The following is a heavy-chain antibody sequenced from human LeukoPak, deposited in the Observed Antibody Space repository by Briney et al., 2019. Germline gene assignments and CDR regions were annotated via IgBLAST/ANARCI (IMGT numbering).Heavy chain of an antibody. CDR2: IIPIIGLV. CDR1: GGTFSNYA. D-gene: IGHD3-22*01. Sequence: GASVTVSFKASGGTFSNYAISWVRQAPGQGLEWMGRIIPIIGLVNYSQRFQGRVTITADRSTSTAYMELSSLRSEDTAVYYCARDYDSSGYYFDYWGQGTLVTVSS. CDR3: ARDYDSSGYYFDY. J-gene: IGHJ4*02. V-gene: IGHV1-69*04.